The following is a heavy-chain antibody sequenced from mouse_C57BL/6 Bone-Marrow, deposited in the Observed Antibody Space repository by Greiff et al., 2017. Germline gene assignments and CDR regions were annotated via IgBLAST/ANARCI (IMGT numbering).Heavy chain of an antibody. CDR2: SRNKANDYTT. J-gene: IGHJ4*01. D-gene: IGHD1-1*01. CDR1: GFTFSDFY. Sequence: EVKLVESGGGLVQSGRSLRLSCATSGFTFSDFYMEWVRQAPGKGLEWIAASRNKANDYTTEYSASVKGRFIVSRDTSQSILYLQMNALRAEDTAIYYCARDNYGSAMDYWGQGTSVTVSS. V-gene: IGHV7-1*01. CDR3: ARDNYGSAMDY.